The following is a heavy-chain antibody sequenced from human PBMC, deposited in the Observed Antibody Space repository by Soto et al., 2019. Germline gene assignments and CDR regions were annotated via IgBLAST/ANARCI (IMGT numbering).Heavy chain of an antibody. J-gene: IGHJ4*02. V-gene: IGHV3-23*01. Sequence: GGSQKISWAAVGCNFGDYAGSCVRQAPGKGLEWVAAISGSAGSRYYADSVKGRFTISRDNSKNTLYLQMNSLRAEDTVVYYCAKDGYNHGQPDYWGKGTLVTVSS. CDR3: AKDGYNHGQPDY. CDR2: ISGSAGSR. CDR1: GCNFGDYA. D-gene: IGHD5-18*01.